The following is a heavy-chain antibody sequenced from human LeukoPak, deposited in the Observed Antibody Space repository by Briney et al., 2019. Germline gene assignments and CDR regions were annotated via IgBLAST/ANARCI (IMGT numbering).Heavy chain of an antibody. V-gene: IGHV1-18*01. J-gene: IGHJ4*02. CDR2: VSAYNGNT. D-gene: IGHD3-22*01. Sequence: GASVKVSYKASGYSFTSYGISWVRQAPGQGLEWMGWVSAYNGNTNYAQNFQGRVTMTTDTSTSTAYMELRSLRSDDTAVYYCARKPYDSGGYYHYGGQGTLVTVSS. CDR3: ARKPYDSGGYYHY. CDR1: GYSFTSYG.